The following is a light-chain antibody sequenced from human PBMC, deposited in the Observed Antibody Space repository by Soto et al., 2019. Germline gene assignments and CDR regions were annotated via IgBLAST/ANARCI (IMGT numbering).Light chain of an antibody. J-gene: IGLJ1*01. Sequence: QSALTQPASVSGSPGQSITISCTGTSSDVVGYNYVSWYQQNPGKAPKLMIYDVSNRPSGVSNRFSGSKSGNTASLTISGLQAEDEADYYCSSYTSSSTEVFGTGTKLTVL. V-gene: IGLV2-14*01. CDR2: DVS. CDR1: SSDVVGYNY. CDR3: SSYTSSSTEV.